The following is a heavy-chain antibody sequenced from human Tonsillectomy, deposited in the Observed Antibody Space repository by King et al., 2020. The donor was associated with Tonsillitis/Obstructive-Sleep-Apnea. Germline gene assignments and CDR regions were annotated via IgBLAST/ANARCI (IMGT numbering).Heavy chain of an antibody. CDR2: ISYDGTQI. J-gene: IGHJ4*02. CDR3: ARQREVYGSGSYALAY. D-gene: IGHD3-10*01. Sequence: VQLVESGGGVVQPGRSLRLSCAASGVSFSSFAMHWVRQVPGMGLEWVALISYDGTQIYSAESLKGRFIISRDNSKNMLYLQMNSLRTEDTAVYYCARQREVYGSGSYALAYWGQGTLVTVSS. V-gene: IGHV3-30-3*01. CDR1: GVSFSSFA.